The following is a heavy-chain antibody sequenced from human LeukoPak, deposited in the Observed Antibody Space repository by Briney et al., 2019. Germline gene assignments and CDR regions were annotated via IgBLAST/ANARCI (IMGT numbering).Heavy chain of an antibody. CDR3: TRVWPNSSRRHFDY. CDR1: SVSFSGYY. D-gene: IGHD6-13*01. V-gene: IGHV4-34*01. Sequence: SETLSLTCAVYSVSFSGYYWSWLRQPPGKGLEWIGEISHSGSTNYNPSLKSRVTISVNTSKNHFLLMQSSLTAAETAVYYCTRVWPNSSRRHFDYWGQGTLVTVSS. CDR2: ISHSGST. J-gene: IGHJ4*02.